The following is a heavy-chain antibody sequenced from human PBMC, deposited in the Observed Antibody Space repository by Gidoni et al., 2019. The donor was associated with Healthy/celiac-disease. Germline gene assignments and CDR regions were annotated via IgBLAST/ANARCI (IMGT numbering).Heavy chain of an antibody. D-gene: IGHD6-13*01. CDR3: ATNMAAAGTGDY. V-gene: IGHV4-39*01. CDR1: GGSISSSSYY. J-gene: IGHJ4*02. CDR2: IYYSGST. Sequence: QLQLQESGPGLVKPSETLSLTCTVSGGSISSSSYYWGWIRQPPGKGLEWIGSIYYSGSTYYNPSLKSRVTISVDTSKNQFSLKLSSVTAADTAVYYCATNMAAAGTGDYWGQGTLVTVSS.